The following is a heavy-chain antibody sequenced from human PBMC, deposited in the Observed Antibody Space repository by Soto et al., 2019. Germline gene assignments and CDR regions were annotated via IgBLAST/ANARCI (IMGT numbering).Heavy chain of an antibody. V-gene: IGHV3-33*01. CDR3: ARGGFCSSTSCYWFRAFDI. Sequence: QVQLVESGGGVVQPGRSLRLSCAASGFTFSSYGMHWVRQAPGKGLEWVAVIWYEGSNKYYADSVKGRFTISRDNSKNTLYLQMNSLRAEDTAVYYCARGGFCSSTSCYWFRAFDIWGQGTMVTVSS. CDR2: IWYEGSNK. CDR1: GFTFSSYG. D-gene: IGHD2-2*01. J-gene: IGHJ3*02.